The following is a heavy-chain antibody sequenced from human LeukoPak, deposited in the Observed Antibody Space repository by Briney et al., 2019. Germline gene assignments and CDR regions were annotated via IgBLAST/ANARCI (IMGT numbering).Heavy chain of an antibody. Sequence: GGSLRLSCAASGFTFSSYSINWVRQAPGKGLEWVSYISSSSSTIYYADSVKGRFTISRDNAKNSLFLQMNSLRAEDTAVYYCARDLKPYCSSTSCYYMDYWGQGTLVTVSS. V-gene: IGHV3-48*01. CDR3: ARDLKPYCSSTSCYYMDY. CDR1: GFTFSSYS. J-gene: IGHJ4*02. CDR2: ISSSSSTI. D-gene: IGHD2-2*01.